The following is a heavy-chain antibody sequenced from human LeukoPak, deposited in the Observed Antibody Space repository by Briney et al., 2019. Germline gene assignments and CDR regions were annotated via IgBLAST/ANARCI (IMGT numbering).Heavy chain of an antibody. CDR1: GFTFSGNW. CDR2: INPDGSQK. CDR3: AKLLGTATTYDS. Sequence: PGGSLTLSCEASGFTFSGNWMSWVRQAPGTGLEWVASINPDGSQKFFVDSVKGRFTISRDNTKNSLYLQMNTLGAEGTAMYYCAKLLGTATTYDSWGQGTRVTVSS. D-gene: IGHD5-24*01. V-gene: IGHV3-7*01. J-gene: IGHJ4*02.